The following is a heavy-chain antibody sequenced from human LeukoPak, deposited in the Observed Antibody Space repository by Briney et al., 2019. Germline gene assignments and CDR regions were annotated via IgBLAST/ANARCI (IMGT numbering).Heavy chain of an antibody. CDR2: ISGSGGST. D-gene: IGHD1-26*01. V-gene: IGHV3-23*01. CDR1: GFTFSSYA. CDR3: ARTWELLRYYGMDV. J-gene: IGHJ6*02. Sequence: TGGSLRLSCAASGFTFSSYAMSWVRQAPGKGLEWVSAISGSGGSTYYADSVKGRFTISRDNPKNTLYLQMGSLRADDMAVYYCARTWELLRYYGMDVWGQGTTVTVSS.